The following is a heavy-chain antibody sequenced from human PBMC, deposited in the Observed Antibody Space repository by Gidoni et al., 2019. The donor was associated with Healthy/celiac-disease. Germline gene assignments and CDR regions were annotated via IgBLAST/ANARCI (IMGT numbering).Heavy chain of an antibody. CDR2: IKQDGSEK. CDR1: GFPFSSYW. Sequence: EVQLVESGGGLVQPGGSLRLSCAASGFPFSSYWMSWVRQAPGKGLEWVANIKQDGSEKYYVDSVKGRFTISRDNAKNSLYLQMNSLRAEDTAVYYCARDGGSSNWYFDLWGRGTLVTVSS. V-gene: IGHV3-7*01. J-gene: IGHJ2*01. CDR3: ARDGGSSNWYFDL. D-gene: IGHD1-26*01.